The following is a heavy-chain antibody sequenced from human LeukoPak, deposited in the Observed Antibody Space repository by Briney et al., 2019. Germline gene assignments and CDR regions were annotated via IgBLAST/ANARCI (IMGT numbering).Heavy chain of an antibody. Sequence: SETLSLTCAVYGGSFSGYYWSWIRQPPGKGLEWIGYIYYSGSTYYNPSLKSRVTISVDTSKNQFSLKLSSVTAADTAVYYCARADIVATMRAPFDIWGQGTMVTVSS. D-gene: IGHD5-12*01. J-gene: IGHJ3*02. CDR1: GGSFSGYY. V-gene: IGHV4-30-4*08. CDR2: IYYSGST. CDR3: ARADIVATMRAPFDI.